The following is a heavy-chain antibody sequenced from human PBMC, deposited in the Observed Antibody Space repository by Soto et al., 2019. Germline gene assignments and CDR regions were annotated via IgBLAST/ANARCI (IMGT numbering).Heavy chain of an antibody. J-gene: IGHJ6*02. D-gene: IGHD3-3*01. V-gene: IGHV3-33*01. CDR1: GFTFSSYV. CDR2: VHYDGTKK. CDR3: ARETSYYFWSGPQTMDV. Sequence: QVQLVESGGGVVQPGTSLRLSCAPSGFTFSSYVMHWVRQAPCKGLECVAVVHYDGTKKYYADSVRGRFTISRDNSENILYLQINSLRPDETAVYFGARETSYYFWSGPQTMDVWGQGTTVTVSS.